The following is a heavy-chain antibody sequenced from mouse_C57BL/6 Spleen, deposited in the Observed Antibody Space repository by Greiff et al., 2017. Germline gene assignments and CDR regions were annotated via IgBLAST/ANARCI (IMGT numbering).Heavy chain of an antibody. CDR2: INPNNGGT. CDR3: ARSRTGTRVWYFDV. D-gene: IGHD4-1*01. J-gene: IGHJ1*03. Sequence: VQLQQSGPELVKPGASVKIPCKASGYTFTDYNMDWVKQSHGKSLEWIGDINPNNGGTIYNQKFKGKATLTVDKSSSPAYMELRSLTSEDTAVYYCARSRTGTRVWYFDVWGTGTTVTVSS. V-gene: IGHV1-18*01. CDR1: GYTFTDYN.